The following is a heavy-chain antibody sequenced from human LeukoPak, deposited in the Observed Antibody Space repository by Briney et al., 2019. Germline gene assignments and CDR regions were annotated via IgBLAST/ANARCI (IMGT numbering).Heavy chain of an antibody. CDR2: IIPIFGTA. CDR1: GGTFSSYA. V-gene: IGHV1-69*13. D-gene: IGHD6-13*01. J-gene: IGHJ4*02. CDR3: ARDRQHEDYYFDY. Sequence: ASVKVSCKASGGTFSSYAISWVRQAPGQGLEWMGGIIPIFGTANYAQKFQGRVTITADESTSTAYMELSSLRSEDTAVYYCARDRQHEDYYFDYWGQGTLVTVSS.